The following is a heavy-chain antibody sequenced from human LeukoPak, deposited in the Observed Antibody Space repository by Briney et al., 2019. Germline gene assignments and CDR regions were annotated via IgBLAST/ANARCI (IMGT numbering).Heavy chain of an antibody. V-gene: IGHV1-46*01. CDR1: GYIFTSYY. D-gene: IGHD1-26*01. CDR3: ARGSEGVGATRGVVLY. CDR2: ISPSGGSA. Sequence: ASVKVSCKASGYIFTSYYMHWVRQAPGQGLEWMGIISPSGGSATYAQKFQGRVTMTRDTSTSTVYMELSSLRSEDTAVYYCARGSEGVGATRGVVLYWGQGTLVTVSS. J-gene: IGHJ4*02.